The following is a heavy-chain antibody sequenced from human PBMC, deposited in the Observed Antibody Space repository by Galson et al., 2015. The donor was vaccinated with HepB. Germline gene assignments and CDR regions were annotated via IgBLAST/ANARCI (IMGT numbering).Heavy chain of an antibody. V-gene: IGHV3-7*01. Sequence: SLRLSCAASGFTLSSHWMAWVRQAPGKGLEWVANIRQDGIEKYSVGSVKGRFTISRDNAKNSLYLQMNSLRAEDTAIYYCAREGLREAFDIWGQGTMVTVSS. J-gene: IGHJ3*02. D-gene: IGHD5-12*01. CDR2: IRQDGIEK. CDR3: AREGLREAFDI. CDR1: GFTLSSHW.